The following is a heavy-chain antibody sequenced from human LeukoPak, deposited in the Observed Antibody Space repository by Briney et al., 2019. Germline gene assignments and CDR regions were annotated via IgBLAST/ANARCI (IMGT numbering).Heavy chain of an antibody. Sequence: ASVKVSCKASGYTFTSYAIHWVRQAPGQRLEWMGWINADNANTKYSQKSQGRVTITRDTSASTAYMELSSLTSEDTAVYYCARDYGLRRTFNWFDPWGQGTLVTVSS. J-gene: IGHJ5*02. CDR1: GYTFTSYA. D-gene: IGHD3-16*01. CDR3: ARDYGLRRTFNWFDP. CDR2: INADNANT. V-gene: IGHV1-3*01.